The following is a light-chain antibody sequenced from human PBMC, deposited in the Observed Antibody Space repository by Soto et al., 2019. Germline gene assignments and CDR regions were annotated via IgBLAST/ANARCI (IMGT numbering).Light chain of an antibody. CDR3: QQRRNWPMYT. J-gene: IGKJ2*01. V-gene: IGKV3-11*01. CDR1: QSVNYY. CDR2: DAS. Sequence: EIVLTQSPATLSLSPGERATLSCRASQSVNYYLAWYQQKPGQAPRLLIFDASNRATGIPARFSGSGSGTDFSLTISSLEPEDFAVYYCQQRRNWPMYTFGQGTKLEIK.